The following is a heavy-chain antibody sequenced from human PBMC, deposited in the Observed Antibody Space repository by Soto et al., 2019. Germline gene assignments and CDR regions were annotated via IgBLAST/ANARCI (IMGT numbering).Heavy chain of an antibody. J-gene: IGHJ3*02. V-gene: IGHV3-23*01. Sequence: EEQLLESGGGLVQPGGSLRLSCAASGFTFSRYAMTWVRQAAGQGLEWVSTIISTGGTTYYAGSVKGRFTISRDNSKNTLYLQMNSLRAEDTAVYYCAKVYGDYYHAFPMWGQGTMVTVSS. CDR3: AKVYGDYYHAFPM. CDR2: IISTGGTT. D-gene: IGHD4-17*01. CDR1: GFTFSRYA.